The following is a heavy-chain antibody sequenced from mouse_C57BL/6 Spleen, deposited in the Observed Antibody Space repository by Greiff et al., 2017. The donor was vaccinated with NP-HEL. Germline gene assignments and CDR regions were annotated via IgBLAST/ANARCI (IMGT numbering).Heavy chain of an antibody. V-gene: IGHV1-19*01. J-gene: IGHJ4*01. CDR2: INPYNGGT. CDR1: GYTFTDYY. CDR3: ARSLPGYYAMDY. Sequence: EVKLVESGPVLVKPGASVKMSCKASGYTFTDYYMNWVKQSHGKSLEWIGVINPYNGGTSYNQKFKGKATLTVDKSSSTAYMELNSLTSEDSAVYYCARSLPGYYAMDYWGQGTSVTVSS.